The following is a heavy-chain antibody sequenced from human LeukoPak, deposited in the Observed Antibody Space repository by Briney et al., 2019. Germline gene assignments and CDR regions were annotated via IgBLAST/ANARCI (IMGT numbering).Heavy chain of an antibody. Sequence: GGSLRLSCSAPGFPFSDYYMSWIRQAPGKGLEWVSYISSSGSTIYYADSVKGRFTISRDNAKNSLYLQMNSLRAEDTAVYYCARDPTRGYYDSSGWFDYWGQGTLVTVSS. V-gene: IGHV3-11*01. CDR2: ISSSGSTI. CDR1: GFPFSDYY. D-gene: IGHD3-22*01. CDR3: ARDPTRGYYDSSGWFDY. J-gene: IGHJ4*02.